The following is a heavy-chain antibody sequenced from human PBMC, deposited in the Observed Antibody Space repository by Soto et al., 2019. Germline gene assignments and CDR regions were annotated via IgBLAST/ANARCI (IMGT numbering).Heavy chain of an antibody. V-gene: IGHV3-23*01. CDR1: GFTFSSYA. CDR2: ISGSGGST. J-gene: IGHJ1*01. CDR3: AKEGQVVVPAAMKGKKGNFQH. D-gene: IGHD2-2*01. Sequence: GGSLRLSCAASGFTFSSYAMSWVRQAPGKGQEWVSAISGSGGSTYYADSVKGRFTISRDNSKNTLYLQMNSLRAEDTAVYYCAKEGQVVVPAAMKGKKGNFQHWGQGTLVSVSS.